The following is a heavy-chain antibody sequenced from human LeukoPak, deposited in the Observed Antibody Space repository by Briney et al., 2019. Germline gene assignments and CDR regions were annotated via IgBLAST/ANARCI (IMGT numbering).Heavy chain of an antibody. CDR2: INHSGST. CDR1: AGSFSGYY. D-gene: IGHD2-2*01. J-gene: IGHJ5*02. Sequence: SETPSLTCAVYAGSFSGYYWRWIRQPPGKGLEWIGEINHSGSTSYNPSLKSRVSISVDTSKNQISLKLSSVTAADSAVYYCAKEGMSTPYLMYNWFDPWGQGILVTVSS. V-gene: IGHV4-34*01. CDR3: AKEGMSTPYLMYNWFDP.